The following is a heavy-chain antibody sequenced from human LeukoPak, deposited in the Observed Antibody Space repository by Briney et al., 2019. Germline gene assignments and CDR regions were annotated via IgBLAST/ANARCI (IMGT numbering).Heavy chain of an antibody. CDR3: ARTYSSSFVAPYYMDV. CDR2: IYYSGST. CDR1: GGSTSSSSYY. Sequence: PSETLSLTCTVSGGSTSSSSYYWGWIRQPPGKGLEWIGSIYYSGSTYYNPSLKSRVTISVDTSKNQFSLKLSSVTAADTAVYYCARTYSSSFVAPYYMDVWGKGTTVTVSS. D-gene: IGHD6-6*01. V-gene: IGHV4-39*07. J-gene: IGHJ6*03.